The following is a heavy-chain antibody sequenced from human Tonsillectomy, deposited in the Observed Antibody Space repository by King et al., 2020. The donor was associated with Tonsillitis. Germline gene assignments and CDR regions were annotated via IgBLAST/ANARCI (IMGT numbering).Heavy chain of an antibody. CDR3: ARRGVTTPDFDPDTFYI. CDR1: GYSFTSYW. V-gene: IGHV5-51*01. J-gene: IGHJ3*02. D-gene: IGHD4-17*01. CDR2: IYPGDSDT. Sequence: VQLVESGAEVKNPGESLKISCKGSGYSFTSYWIGWVRQLPGKGLQWMGIIYPGDSDTRYSPSFQGQVTISADKSISAAYLQWGSLKASATAMYYCARRGVTTPDFDPDTFYIWGQGTMVTVSS.